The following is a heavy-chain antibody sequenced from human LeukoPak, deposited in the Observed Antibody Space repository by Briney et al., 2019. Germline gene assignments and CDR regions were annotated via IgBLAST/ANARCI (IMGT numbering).Heavy chain of an antibody. V-gene: IGHV3-30*03. J-gene: IGHJ4*02. Sequence: PGRSLRLSCAASGFSFSSYGMHWVRLAPGKGLEWVALISHDGSNKYYVDSVKGRFTISRDNYKNTLELQMNSLRAEDTAVYYCATSSTGATFRFDYWGQGTLVTVSS. CDR1: GFSFSSYG. CDR3: ATSSTGATFRFDY. CDR2: ISHDGSNK. D-gene: IGHD1-7*01.